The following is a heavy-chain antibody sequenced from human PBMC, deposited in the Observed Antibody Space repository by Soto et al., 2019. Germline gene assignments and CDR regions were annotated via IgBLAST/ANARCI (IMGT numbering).Heavy chain of an antibody. CDR1: GGSFSGYY. D-gene: IGHD2-2*01. CDR2: INHSGST. CDR3: ARINRYCSSTSCPPDY. J-gene: IGHJ4*02. Sequence: LSLTCAVYGGSFSGYYWSWIRQPPGKGLEWIGEINHSGSTNYDPSLKSRVTISVDTSKNQFSLKLSSVTAADTAVYYCARINRYCSSTSCPPDYWGQGTLVTVYS. V-gene: IGHV4-34*01.